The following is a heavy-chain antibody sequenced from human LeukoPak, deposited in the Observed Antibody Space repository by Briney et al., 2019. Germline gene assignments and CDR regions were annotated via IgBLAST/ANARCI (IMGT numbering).Heavy chain of an antibody. V-gene: IGHV1-69*04. Sequence: ASVKVSCKASGGTFSSYAISWVRQAPGQGLEWMGRIIPILGIANYAQKFQGRVTITADKSTSTAYMELSSLRTEDTAVYYCARDRHIVVVTASYYFDYWGQGTLVTVSS. CDR1: GGTFSSYA. CDR2: IIPILGIA. J-gene: IGHJ4*02. CDR3: ARDRHIVVVTASYYFDY. D-gene: IGHD2-21*02.